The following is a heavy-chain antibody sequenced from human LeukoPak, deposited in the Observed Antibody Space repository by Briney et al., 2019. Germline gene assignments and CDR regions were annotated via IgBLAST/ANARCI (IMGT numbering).Heavy chain of an antibody. D-gene: IGHD3-16*01. Sequence: GGSLRLSCAASGFTFDDYAMHWVRQAPGKGLGWVSGISWNSGNIGYADSVKGRFTISRDNAKNSLYLQMNSLRAEDTALYYCAKDMGVEGGFDYWGQGTLVTVSS. V-gene: IGHV3-9*01. J-gene: IGHJ4*02. CDR2: ISWNSGNI. CDR1: GFTFDDYA. CDR3: AKDMGVEGGFDY.